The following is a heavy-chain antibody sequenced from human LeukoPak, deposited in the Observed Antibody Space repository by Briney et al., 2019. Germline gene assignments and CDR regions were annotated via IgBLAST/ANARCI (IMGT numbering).Heavy chain of an antibody. CDR2: INSDGSST. Sequence: GGSLRLSCAASGFTFGSYWMHWVRQAPGKGLVWVSRINSDGSSTSYADSVKGRFTISRDNAKNTLYLQMNSLRAEDTAVYYCARGRRVPRYYFDYWGQGTLVTVSS. CDR1: GFTFGSYW. D-gene: IGHD3-10*02. V-gene: IGHV3-74*01. J-gene: IGHJ4*02. CDR3: ARGRRVPRYYFDY.